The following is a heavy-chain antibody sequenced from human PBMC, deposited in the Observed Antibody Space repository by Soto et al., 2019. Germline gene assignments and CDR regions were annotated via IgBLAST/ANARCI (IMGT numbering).Heavy chain of an antibody. Sequence: QVQLQESGPGLVKPSETLSLTCTVSGGSVSSGSYYWTWIQQPPGKGLEWIGHIYYSGSTNYNPSLKSRVTISVDTSKNQFSLKLSSVTAADTAVYYCAREYHPWGQGTLVTVSS. CDR1: GGSVSSGSYY. D-gene: IGHD2-2*02. J-gene: IGHJ5*02. V-gene: IGHV4-61*01. CDR3: AREYHP. CDR2: IYYSGST.